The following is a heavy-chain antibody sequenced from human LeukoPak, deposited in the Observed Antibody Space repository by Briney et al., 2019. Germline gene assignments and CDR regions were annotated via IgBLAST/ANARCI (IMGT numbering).Heavy chain of an antibody. J-gene: IGHJ3*02. Sequence: SETLSLTCAVYGGSFSGYYWSWIRQPPGKGLEWIGEINHSGSTNYNPSLKSRVTISVDTSKNQFSLKLSSVTAADTAVYYCARIRVTYYYGSGAPDAFDIWGQGTMVTVSS. CDR2: INHSGST. CDR3: ARIRVTYYYGSGAPDAFDI. D-gene: IGHD3-10*01. CDR1: GGSFSGYY. V-gene: IGHV4-34*01.